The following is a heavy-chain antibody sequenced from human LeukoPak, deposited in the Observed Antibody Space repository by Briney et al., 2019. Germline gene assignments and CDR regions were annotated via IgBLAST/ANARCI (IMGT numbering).Heavy chain of an antibody. Sequence: GGSLRLSCAASGFTFTSYWMSWVRQAPGKRLEWVANIKQDESKKYYVDSVKGRFTISRDNAKNSLYLQMNSLRAEDTAVYYCARVHTSLVHYGMDAWGQGTTVTVSS. CDR3: ARVHTSLVHYGMDA. V-gene: IGHV3-7*04. D-gene: IGHD5-18*01. CDR1: GFTFTSYW. CDR2: IKQDESKK. J-gene: IGHJ6*02.